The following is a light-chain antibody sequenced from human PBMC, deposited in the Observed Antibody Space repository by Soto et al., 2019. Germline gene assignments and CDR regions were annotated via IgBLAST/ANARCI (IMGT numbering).Light chain of an antibody. Sequence: QSALTQPASVSGSLGQSITISCTGTSTDIGAYKYVSWYQHHPGKAPKFIIYNVNNRPSGISNRFSGTKSGNTASLTISGLQAEDEADYYCSSSTTSRAHVLFGGGTQLTVL. CDR1: STDIGAYKY. CDR3: SSSTTSRAHVL. CDR2: NVN. V-gene: IGLV2-14*01. J-gene: IGLJ2*01.